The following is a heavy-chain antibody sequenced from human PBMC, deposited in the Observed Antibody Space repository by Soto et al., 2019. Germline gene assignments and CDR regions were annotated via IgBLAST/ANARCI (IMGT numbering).Heavy chain of an antibody. J-gene: IGHJ5*02. D-gene: IGHD3-9*01. CDR3: ARCPRDWPSHWFDP. Sequence: GESLKISCKGSGYSFTSYWISWERQMPGKGLEWMGRIDPSDSYTNYSPSFQGHVTISADKSITTAYLQWVSLKASDTAMYYCARCPRDWPSHWFDPWGQGTLVTVSS. V-gene: IGHV5-10-1*01. CDR2: IDPSDSYT. CDR1: GYSFTSYW.